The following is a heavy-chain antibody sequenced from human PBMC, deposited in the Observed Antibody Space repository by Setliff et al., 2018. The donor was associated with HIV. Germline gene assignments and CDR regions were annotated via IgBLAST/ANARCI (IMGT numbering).Heavy chain of an antibody. Sequence: SETLSLTCTVSGGSISNRYWSWIRQPPGKELEWVGSISYSGNTDQNPSLKSRVTISQDASNNQFSLKLSSVTAADTAVYYCASLDSYGRYYFDYWGQGTLVTVSS. CDR3: ASLDSYGRYYFDY. V-gene: IGHV4-59*08. CDR2: ISYSGNT. CDR1: GGSISNRY. J-gene: IGHJ4*02. D-gene: IGHD5-18*01.